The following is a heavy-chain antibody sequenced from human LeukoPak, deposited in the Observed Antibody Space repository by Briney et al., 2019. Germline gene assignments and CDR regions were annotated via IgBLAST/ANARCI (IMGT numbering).Heavy chain of an antibody. J-gene: IGHJ4*02. D-gene: IGHD3-9*01. V-gene: IGHV3-15*01. CDR1: GFTFSNAW. Sequence: GGSLRLSCAASGFTFSNAWMSWVRQAPGKGLEWVGRIKSKTDGGTTDYAAPVKGRFTISRDDSKNTLYLQMSSLKTEDTAVYYCTTEALYYDILTGYCFDYWGQGTLVTVSS. CDR2: IKSKTDGGTT. CDR3: TTEALYYDILTGYCFDY.